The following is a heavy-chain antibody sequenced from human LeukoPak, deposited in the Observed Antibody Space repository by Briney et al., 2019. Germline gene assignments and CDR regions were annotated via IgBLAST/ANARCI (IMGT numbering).Heavy chain of an antibody. V-gene: IGHV4-34*01. CDR1: GVSFSGYY. CDR2: IYYSGST. Sequence: PSETLSLTCAVYGVSFSGYYWSWIRQPPGKGLEWIGRIYYSGSTIYNPSLRSRVAISFDSSKDQFSLRLSSVTAADTAVYFCARHNRGAFGDAYNLDYWGQGTLVTVSS. CDR3: ARHNRGAFGDAYNLDY. D-gene: IGHD5-24*01. J-gene: IGHJ4*02.